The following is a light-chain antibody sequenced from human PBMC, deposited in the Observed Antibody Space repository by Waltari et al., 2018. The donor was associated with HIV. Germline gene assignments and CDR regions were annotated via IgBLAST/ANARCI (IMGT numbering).Light chain of an antibody. CDR3: QSYDSSLSGPVV. V-gene: IGLV1-40*01. CDR1: SSNIGAGYD. CDR2: GNN. J-gene: IGLJ3*02. Sequence: QSVLTQPPSVSGAPGQRVTISCTGSSSNIGAGYDVHWYQQLPGTAPKLLIHGNNNRPSGVPDRFSVSKSATSASLAITGRQAEDEADYYCQSYDSSLSGPVVFGGGTKLTVL.